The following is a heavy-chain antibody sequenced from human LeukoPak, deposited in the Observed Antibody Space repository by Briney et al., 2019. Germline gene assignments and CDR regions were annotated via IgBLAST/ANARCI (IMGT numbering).Heavy chain of an antibody. CDR1: GFTFSSYA. J-gene: IGHJ4*02. Sequence: GGSLRLSCAASGFTFSSYAMSWVRQAPGKGLEWVSSISSRSIYIYYADSVKGRFTISRDNAKNSLYLQVNSLRAEDTAVYYCARDWASYGSGSYFDYWGQGTLVTVSS. D-gene: IGHD3-10*01. CDR2: ISSRSIYI. CDR3: ARDWASYGSGSYFDY. V-gene: IGHV3-21*01.